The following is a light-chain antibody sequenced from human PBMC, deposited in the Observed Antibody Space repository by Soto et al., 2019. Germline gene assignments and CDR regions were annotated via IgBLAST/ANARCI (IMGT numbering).Light chain of an antibody. V-gene: IGKV3-20*01. CDR3: QQYGSPST. J-gene: IGKJ5*01. Sequence: EIVLTQSPGTLSLSPGERATLSFRASQSVSSSYLAWYQQKPGQAPRLLIYGASSRATGIPDRFSGSGSGTDFTLTISRLEPEEFAVYYCQQYGSPSTFGQGTRLESK. CDR1: QSVSSSY. CDR2: GAS.